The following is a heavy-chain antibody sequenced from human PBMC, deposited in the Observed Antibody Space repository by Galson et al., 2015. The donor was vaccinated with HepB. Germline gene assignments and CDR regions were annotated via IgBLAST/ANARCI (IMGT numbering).Heavy chain of an antibody. CDR3: AREQLELLDY. V-gene: IGHV1-69*06. D-gene: IGHD1-1*01. CDR1: GGTFSSYA. J-gene: IGHJ4*02. CDR2: IIPIFGTA. Sequence: SGGTFSSYAISWVRQAPGQGLEWMGGIIPIFGTANYAQKFQGRVTITADKSTSTAYMELSSLRSEDTAVYYCAREQLELLDYWGQGTLVTVSS.